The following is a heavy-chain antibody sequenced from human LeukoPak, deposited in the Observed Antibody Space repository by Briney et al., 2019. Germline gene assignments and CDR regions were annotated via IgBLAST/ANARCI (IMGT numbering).Heavy chain of an antibody. Sequence: SETLSLTCTVSGASIRNYYWSWIRQSPGKGLEWIGYIYYSASTNYNPSLESRVAMSVDTSKNQFSLRLSSVTAADAAIYYCARRYSSSWYVGFFDPWGQGTLVTVSS. V-gene: IGHV4-59*08. CDR3: ARRYSSSWYVGFFDP. CDR2: IYYSAST. CDR1: GASIRNYY. J-gene: IGHJ5*02. D-gene: IGHD6-13*01.